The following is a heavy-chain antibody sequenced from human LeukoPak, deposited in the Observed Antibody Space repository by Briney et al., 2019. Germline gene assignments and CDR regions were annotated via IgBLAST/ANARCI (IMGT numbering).Heavy chain of an antibody. D-gene: IGHD2-15*01. CDR1: GFTFSSYG. Sequence: PGRSLRLSCAASGFTFSSYGMHWVRQAPGKGLEWVAFIWYDGSNKYYADSVKGRFTISRDNSKNTLYLQMNSLRAEDTAVYYCASDSYSPEYFQHWGQGTLVTVSS. V-gene: IGHV3-33*01. J-gene: IGHJ1*01. CDR2: IWYDGSNK. CDR3: ASDSYSPEYFQH.